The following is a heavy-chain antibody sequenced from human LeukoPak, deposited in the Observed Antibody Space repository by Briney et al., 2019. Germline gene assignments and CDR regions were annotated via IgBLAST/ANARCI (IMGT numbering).Heavy chain of an antibody. Sequence: GESLKISCKGSGYSFTTYWIAWVRQMPGKGLEWMGIIYPRDSDIRYSPPFQGQVTISADKSISTAYLQWSSLKASDTAMYYCARMIGLGEVSPYFDYWXXXXLVTVSS. CDR2: IYPRDSDI. CDR1: GYSFTTYW. CDR3: ARMIGLGEVSPYFDY. J-gene: IGHJ4*01. V-gene: IGHV5-51*01. D-gene: IGHD3-16*02.